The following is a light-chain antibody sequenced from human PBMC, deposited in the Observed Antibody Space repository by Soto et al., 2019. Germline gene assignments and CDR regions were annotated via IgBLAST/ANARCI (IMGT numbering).Light chain of an antibody. CDR1: QSVSSSY. CDR3: QQYGSSPPIT. J-gene: IGKJ3*01. V-gene: IGKV3-20*01. CDR2: GAS. Sequence: EIVLTQSPGTLSLSPGERATLSCRASQSVSSSYLAWYQQKPGQAPRLLIYGASSRATGIPDRCSGSGSGTDFTLTISRLEPDDFAVYYCQQYGSSPPITFGPGTKVDIK.